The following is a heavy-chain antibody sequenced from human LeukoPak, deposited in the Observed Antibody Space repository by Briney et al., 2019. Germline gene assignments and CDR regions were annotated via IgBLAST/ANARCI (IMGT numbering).Heavy chain of an antibody. CDR3: ARDMPRNYYDSSGYLFDY. Sequence: GGSLRLSCAASGFTFSSYEMNWVRQAPGKGLEWVANIKQDGSEKYYVDSVKGRFTISRDNAKNSLYLQMNSLRAEDTAVYYCARDMPRNYYDSSGYLFDYWGQGTLVTVSS. V-gene: IGHV3-7*01. CDR2: IKQDGSEK. D-gene: IGHD3-22*01. CDR1: GFTFSSYE. J-gene: IGHJ4*02.